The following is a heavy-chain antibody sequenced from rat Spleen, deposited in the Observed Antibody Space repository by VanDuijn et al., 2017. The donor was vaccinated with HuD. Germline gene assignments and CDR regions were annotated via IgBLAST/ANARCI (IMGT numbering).Heavy chain of an antibody. CDR2: ISYDGLVP. V-gene: IGHV5-29*01. J-gene: IGHJ4*01. Sequence: EVQLVESGGGLVQPGRSLKLSCAASGFTFSNYDMAWVRQAPTKGLEWVASISYDGLVPYYRDSVKGRCTISRDNAKSTLYLQMNSLRSEDTAIYYCARPHSSLYVMDAWGQGASVTVSS. D-gene: IGHD1-2*01. CDR3: ARPHSSLYVMDA. CDR1: GFTFSNYD.